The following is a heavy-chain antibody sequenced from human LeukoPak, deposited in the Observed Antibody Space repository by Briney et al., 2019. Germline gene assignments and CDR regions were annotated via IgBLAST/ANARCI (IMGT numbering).Heavy chain of an antibody. J-gene: IGHJ4*02. CDR2: IIPILGIA. D-gene: IGHD3-10*01. CDR1: GGTFSSYA. V-gene: IGHV1-69*04. CDR3: AIDHLVGSYYYGSGRSDY. Sequence: ASVKVSCKASGGTFSSYAISWVRQGPGQGLEWMGRIIPILGIANYAQKFQGRVTITADKSTSTAYMELSSLRSEDTAVYYCAIDHLVGSYYYGSGRSDYWGQGTLVTVSS.